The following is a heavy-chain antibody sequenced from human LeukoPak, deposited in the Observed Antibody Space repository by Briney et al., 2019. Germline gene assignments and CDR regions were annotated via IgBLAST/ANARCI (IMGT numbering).Heavy chain of an antibody. J-gene: IGHJ4*02. V-gene: IGHV1-18*01. CDR3: ARDRMYIVATMVDY. CDR1: GYTFTSYG. CDR2: ISAYNGNT. Sequence: GASVKVSCKASGYTFTSYGISWVRQAPGQGLEWMGWISAYNGNTNYAQKLQGRVTMTTDTSTSTAYMELRSLRSDDTAVYYCARDRMYIVATMVDYWGQGTLVTVSS. D-gene: IGHD5-12*01.